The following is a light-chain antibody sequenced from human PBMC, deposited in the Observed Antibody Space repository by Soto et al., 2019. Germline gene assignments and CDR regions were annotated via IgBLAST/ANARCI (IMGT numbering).Light chain of an antibody. CDR3: QQINTFPIT. Sequence: DIQLTQSPSFLSASVGDRVTITCRASQGISSYLAWYQQKPGKVPKLLIYAASTLQSGVPSRFSGSGSGTEFTLTISSLQPVDFATYYCQQINTFPITFGQGTRLEIK. CDR2: AAS. V-gene: IGKV1-9*01. J-gene: IGKJ5*01. CDR1: QGISSY.